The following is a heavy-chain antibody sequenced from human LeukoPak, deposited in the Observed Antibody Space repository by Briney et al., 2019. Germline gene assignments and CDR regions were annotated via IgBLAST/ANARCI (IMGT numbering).Heavy chain of an antibody. CDR3: AKGYYYDDAYDI. CDR1: GFSFSSYG. CDR2: IWYDGSKK. J-gene: IGHJ3*02. V-gene: IGHV3-33*06. D-gene: IGHD3-22*01. Sequence: GSLRLSCAASGFSFSSYGMHWVRQAPGKGLEWVAVIWYDGSKKYYADSVKGRFTISRDNSKNTLSLKMNSLRAEDTAIYYCAKGYYYDDAYDIWGLGTMVTVSS.